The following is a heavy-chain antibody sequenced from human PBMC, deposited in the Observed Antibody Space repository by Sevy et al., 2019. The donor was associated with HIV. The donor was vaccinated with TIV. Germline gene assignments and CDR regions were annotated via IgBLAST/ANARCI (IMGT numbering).Heavy chain of an antibody. CDR1: EFTFNNAW. V-gene: IGHV3-15*01. D-gene: IGHD3-10*01. J-gene: IGHJ5*02. Sequence: GGSLRLSCAASEFTFNNAWMSWVRQAPGKGLEWVGHIKSKIDGGTTDYAAPVQGRFTISRDDSEKTLYLEMNSLTTEDTAVYFCTTSPLVQGVPWGQGTQVTVSS. CDR2: IKSKIDGGTT. CDR3: TTSPLVQGVP.